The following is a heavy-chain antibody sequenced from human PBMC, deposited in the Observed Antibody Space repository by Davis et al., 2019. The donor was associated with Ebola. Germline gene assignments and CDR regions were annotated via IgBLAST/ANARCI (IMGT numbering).Heavy chain of an antibody. CDR3: ARDEYVYYDFWSGYPYYYYGMDV. J-gene: IGHJ6*02. Sequence: PGGSLRLSCAASGFTSNNYWMSWVRQAPGKGLEWVSSISSSSSYIYYADSVKGRFTISRDNAKNSLYLQMNSLRAEDTAVYYCARDEYVYYDFWSGYPYYYYGMDVWGQGTTVTVSS. CDR2: ISSSSSYI. V-gene: IGHV3-21*01. D-gene: IGHD3-3*01. CDR1: GFTSNNYW.